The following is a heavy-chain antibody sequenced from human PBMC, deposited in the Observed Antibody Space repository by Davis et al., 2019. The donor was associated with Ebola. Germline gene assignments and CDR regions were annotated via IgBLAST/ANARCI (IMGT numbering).Heavy chain of an antibody. J-gene: IGHJ6*04. CDR2: TYYDRSKWYN. Sequence: HSQTLSLTCAISGDSVTGNNGAWNWIRQSPSRGLEWLGRTYYDRSKWYNDYAVSVKSRIIINADTSKNQFSLHLTSVSPEDTAVYYCARGWLQTGMDVWGKGTTVTVSS. CDR3: ARGWLQTGMDV. V-gene: IGHV6-1*01. CDR1: GDSVTGNNGA. D-gene: IGHD5-24*01.